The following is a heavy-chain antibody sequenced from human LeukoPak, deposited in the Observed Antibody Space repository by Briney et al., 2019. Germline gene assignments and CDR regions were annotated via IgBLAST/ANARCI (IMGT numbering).Heavy chain of an antibody. Sequence: SETLSLTCAVYGVSFSGYYWSWIRQPPGKGLEWIGEINHSGSTNYNPSLKSRVTISVDTSKNQFSLKLSSVTAADTAVYYCARGLVGATVPDYWGQGTLVTVSS. D-gene: IGHD1-26*01. J-gene: IGHJ4*02. CDR3: ARGLVGATVPDY. CDR2: INHSGST. CDR1: GVSFSGYY. V-gene: IGHV4-34*01.